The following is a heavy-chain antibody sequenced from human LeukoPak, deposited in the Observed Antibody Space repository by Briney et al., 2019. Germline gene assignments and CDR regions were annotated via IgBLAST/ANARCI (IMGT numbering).Heavy chain of an antibody. Sequence: SETLSLTCTVSGGSISSSSYYWGWIRQPPGKGLEWIGSIYYSGSTYYNPSLKSRVTISVDTSKNQFSLKLSSVTAADTAVYYCARLQGYCSSTSCYQTEYYFDYWGQGTLVTVSS. V-gene: IGHV4-39*01. D-gene: IGHD2-2*01. CDR1: GGSISSSSYY. CDR2: IYYSGST. J-gene: IGHJ4*02. CDR3: ARLQGYCSSTSCYQTEYYFDY.